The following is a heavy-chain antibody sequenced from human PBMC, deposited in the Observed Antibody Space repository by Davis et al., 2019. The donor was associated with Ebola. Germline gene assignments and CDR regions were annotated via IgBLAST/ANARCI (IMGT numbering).Heavy chain of an antibody. CDR3: ARDRRDDYSNRDWFDP. J-gene: IGHJ5*02. CDR2: INPSGGST. V-gene: IGHV1-46*01. CDR1: GYTFTSYY. Sequence: ASVKVSCKASGYTFTSYYMHWVRQAPGQGLEWMGIINPSGGSTSYAQKFQGRVTMTRDTSTSTVYMELSSLRSEDTAVYYCARDRRDDYSNRDWFDPWGQGTLVTVSS. D-gene: IGHD4-11*01.